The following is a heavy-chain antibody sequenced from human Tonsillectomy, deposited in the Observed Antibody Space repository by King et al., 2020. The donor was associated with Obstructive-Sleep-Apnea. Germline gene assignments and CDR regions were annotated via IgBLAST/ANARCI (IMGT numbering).Heavy chain of an antibody. CDR2: IGTAGDT. V-gene: IGHV3-13*01. Sequence: VQLVESGGGLVQPGGSLRLSCAASGFTFSSYDMHWVRQATGKGLEWVSAIGTAGDTYYPGSVKGRFTISRENAKNSLYLQMNSLRAGDTAVYYCARGGRGTMGLTGDLDYWGQGTLVTVSS. CDR3: ARGGRGTMGLTGDLDY. CDR1: GFTFSSYD. J-gene: IGHJ4*02. D-gene: IGHD7-27*01.